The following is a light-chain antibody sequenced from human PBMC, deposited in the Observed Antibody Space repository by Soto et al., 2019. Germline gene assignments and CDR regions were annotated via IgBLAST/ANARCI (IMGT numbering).Light chain of an antibody. J-gene: IGKJ1*01. CDR2: DAS. CDR1: QSVSSY. V-gene: IGKV3-11*01. Sequence: EIVLTQSPGTLSLAPGERATLSCRASQSVSSYLAWYQQKPGQAPRLLIYDASNGATGIPARFSGSGSGTDLTLTIGSLGPEDVAVYVCQQRSNGPTTFGQGAKVDIK. CDR3: QQRSNGPTT.